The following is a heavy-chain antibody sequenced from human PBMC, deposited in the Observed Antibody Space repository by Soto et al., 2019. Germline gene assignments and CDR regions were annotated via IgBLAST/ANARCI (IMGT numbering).Heavy chain of an antibody. V-gene: IGHV3-53*01. CDR2: IYSGGST. CDR3: ARSDGYNDFDY. Sequence: GGSLRLSCAASGFTVSSNYMSWVRQAPGKGLEWVSVIYSGGSTYYADSVKGRFTISRDNSKNTLYLQMNSLRAEDTAVYYCARSDGYNDFDYWGQGTLVTVSS. CDR1: GFTVSSNY. J-gene: IGHJ4*02. D-gene: IGHD5-12*01.